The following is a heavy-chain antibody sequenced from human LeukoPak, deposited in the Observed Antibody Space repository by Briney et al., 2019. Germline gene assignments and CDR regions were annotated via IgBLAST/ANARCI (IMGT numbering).Heavy chain of an antibody. CDR3: AKSNGYGLVDI. V-gene: IGHV1-18*01. CDR1: GYTFTSYG. CDR2: IISCNANT. Sequence: GASVKVSCKASGYTFTSYGISWVRQAPGQGLEWMGWIISCNANTNYAQKLQGRVTMTTDTSTSTAYMELRSLRSDDTAVYYCAKSNGYGLVDIWGQGTMVTVSS. D-gene: IGHD3-10*01. J-gene: IGHJ3*02.